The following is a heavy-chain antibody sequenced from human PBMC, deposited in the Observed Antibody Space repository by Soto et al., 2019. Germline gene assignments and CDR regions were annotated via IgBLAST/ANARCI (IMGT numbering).Heavy chain of an antibody. V-gene: IGHV1-18*01. J-gene: IGHJ6*02. CDR2: ISAYNGNT. D-gene: IGHD6-13*01. CDR1: GYTFTSYG. CDR3: ASSKPYSSSWSPNYYYYGMDV. Sequence: ASVKVSCKASGYTFTSYGISWVRQAPGQGLEWMGWISAYNGNTNYAQKLQGRVTMATDTSTSTAYMELRSLRSDDTAVYYCASSKPYSSSWSPNYYYYGMDVWGQGTTVTV.